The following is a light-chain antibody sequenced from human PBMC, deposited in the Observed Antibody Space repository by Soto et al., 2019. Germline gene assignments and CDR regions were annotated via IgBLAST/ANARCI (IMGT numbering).Light chain of an antibody. CDR3: QQYETFSGT. V-gene: IGKV3-15*01. Sequence: EIVMKQSPATLSVTKGERATLSCRASQSVSSNLAWYQQKPGQSPRLLIYGTSTRATGIPARFSGSGSGTDFTLTIGSLQPDDFATYYCQQYETFSGTFGPGTNVDIK. CDR1: QSVSSN. CDR2: GTS. J-gene: IGKJ1*01.